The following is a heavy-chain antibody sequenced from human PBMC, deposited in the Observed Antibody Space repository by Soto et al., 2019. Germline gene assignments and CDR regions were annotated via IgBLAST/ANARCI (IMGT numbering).Heavy chain of an antibody. J-gene: IGHJ5*02. CDR3: AAYCSRTYCYDWLVP. CDR1: AGSIGSSSYY. CDR2: LYYTGTT. D-gene: IGHD2-2*01. V-gene: IGHV4-39*01. Sequence: SETLSLTCSISAGSIGSSSYYFCWIRQPPGKGLEWIGSLYYTGTTYYNSSLKSRVTISADKSQNQFSLRLSSVTAADTAVYYCAAYCSRTYCYDWLVPWGQGTLVAVYS.